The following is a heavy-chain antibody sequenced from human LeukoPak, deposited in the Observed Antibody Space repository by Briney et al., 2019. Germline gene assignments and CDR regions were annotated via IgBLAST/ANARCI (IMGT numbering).Heavy chain of an antibody. CDR1: RFTFNTYA. V-gene: IGHV3-23*01. CDR2: ISGSGGST. Sequence: GGSLRLSCAASRFTFNTYAVNWVRQAPGKGLEWVSAISGSGGSTYYADSVKGRFTISRDNSKNTLYLQMNSLRAEDTAVYYCAKNYGDYYYYYGMDVWGQGTTVTVSS. J-gene: IGHJ6*02. CDR3: AKNYGDYYYYYGMDV. D-gene: IGHD4-17*01.